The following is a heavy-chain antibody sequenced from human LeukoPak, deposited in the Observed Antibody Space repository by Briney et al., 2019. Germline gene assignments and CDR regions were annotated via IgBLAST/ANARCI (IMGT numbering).Heavy chain of an antibody. CDR1: GGSISSYY. J-gene: IGHJ5*02. Sequence: PSETLSLTCTVSGGSISSYYWSWIRQPAGKGLEWIGRIYTSGSTNYNPSLKSRVTMSVNTSKNQFSLKLSSVTAADTAVYYCARDLVIVVVPAAIEYRGWFDPWGQGTLVTVSS. CDR3: ARDLVIVVVPAAIEYRGWFDP. D-gene: IGHD2-2*01. V-gene: IGHV4-4*07. CDR2: IYTSGST.